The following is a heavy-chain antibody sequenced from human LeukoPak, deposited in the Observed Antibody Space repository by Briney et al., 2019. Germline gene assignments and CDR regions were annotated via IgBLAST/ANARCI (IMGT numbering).Heavy chain of an antibody. CDR3: ARTPRNGYIEGY. CDR2: MNPNSGDT. CDR1: GYTFTSYD. Sequence: ASGKVSCKASGYTFTSYDINWVRQATGQGLEWMGWMNPNSGDTGYAQNFQGRVTMTRDTSINTAYMELSSLRSEDTAVYYCARTPRNGYIEGYWGQGTLVTVSS. D-gene: IGHD5-24*01. J-gene: IGHJ4*02. V-gene: IGHV1-8*01.